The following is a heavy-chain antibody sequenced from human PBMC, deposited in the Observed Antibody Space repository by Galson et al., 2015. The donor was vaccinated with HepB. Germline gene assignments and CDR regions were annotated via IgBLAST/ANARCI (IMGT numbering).Heavy chain of an antibody. V-gene: IGHV3-23*01. CDR1: GFTFSSYA. J-gene: IGHJ4*02. CDR2: ISGSGGST. CDR3: AKGVSRSGYVLDY. D-gene: IGHD3-22*01. Sequence: SLRLSCAASGFTFSSYAMSWVRQAPGKGLEWVSAISGSGGSTYYADSVKGRFTISRDNSKNTLYLQMNSLRAEDTAVYYCAKGVSRSGYVLDYWGQGTLVTVSS.